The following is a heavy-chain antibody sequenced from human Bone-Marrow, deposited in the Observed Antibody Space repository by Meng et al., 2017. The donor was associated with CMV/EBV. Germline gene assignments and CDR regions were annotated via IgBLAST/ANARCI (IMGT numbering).Heavy chain of an antibody. D-gene: IGHD4-17*01. Sequence: SGFSLSNSGVGMGWIRQPPGKALEWLALIYWNEDKRYSQSLKSRLTITKDTSKNQVVLTMTNMDPVDTATYYCAHITTVTSDFDYWGQGTLVTVSS. V-gene: IGHV2-5*01. CDR1: GFSLSNSGVG. CDR3: AHITTVTSDFDY. CDR2: IYWNEDK. J-gene: IGHJ4*02.